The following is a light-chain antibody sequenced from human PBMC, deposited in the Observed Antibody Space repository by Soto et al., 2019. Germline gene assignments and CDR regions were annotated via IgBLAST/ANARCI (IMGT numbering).Light chain of an antibody. Sequence: DIQMTQSPSTLSASVGDRVTITCRASQSIRSWLAWYQQKPGKAPKLLIYDASSLESGVPSRFSGSGSGTEFTLTISSLQPDDFATYYCQQYNSFIWTFGQGTKVDIK. CDR3: QQYNSFIWT. CDR1: QSIRSW. V-gene: IGKV1-5*01. J-gene: IGKJ1*01. CDR2: DAS.